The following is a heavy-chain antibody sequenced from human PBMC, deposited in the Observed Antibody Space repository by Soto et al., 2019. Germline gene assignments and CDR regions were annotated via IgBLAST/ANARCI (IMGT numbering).Heavy chain of an antibody. Sequence: QVQLVESGGGVVQPGRSLRLSCAASGFTFSSYGMPWVRQAPGKGLEWVAVIWYDGSNKYYADSVKGRFTISRDNSKNTLYLEMNSLRAEDTTVYYCARGPNAYYDAGGRDFDYWGQGTLVTVSS. CDR3: ARGPNAYYDAGGRDFDY. V-gene: IGHV3-33*01. CDR1: GFTFSSYG. CDR2: IWYDGSNK. J-gene: IGHJ4*02. D-gene: IGHD3-16*01.